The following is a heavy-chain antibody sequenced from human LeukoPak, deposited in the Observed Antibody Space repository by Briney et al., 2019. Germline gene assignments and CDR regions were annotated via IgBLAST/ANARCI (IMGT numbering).Heavy chain of an antibody. CDR1: GGTFSSYA. D-gene: IGHD2-8*01. Sequence: ASVKVSCKASGGTFSSYAISWVRQAPGQGLEWMGGIIPIFGTANYAQKFQGRVTITADESTSTAYMELSSLRSEDTAVYYCARGRDCTNGVCFRYKWFDAWGQGTLVTVSS. CDR3: ARGRDCTNGVCFRYKWFDA. CDR2: IIPIFGTA. J-gene: IGHJ5*02. V-gene: IGHV1-69*01.